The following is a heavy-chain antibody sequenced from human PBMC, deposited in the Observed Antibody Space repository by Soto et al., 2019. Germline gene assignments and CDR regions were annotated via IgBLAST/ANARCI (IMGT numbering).Heavy chain of an antibody. Sequence: ASVKVSCKGSAYTSTLYGITWVRQAPGQGLEWMGWIRAHNGETKFARKFQDRVTMTTDPSSSTVFMDLRTLTSDDTAVYYCATALGTSGWFAYWGQGTLVTVSS. J-gene: IGHJ4*02. CDR3: ATALGTSGWFAY. V-gene: IGHV1-18*01. D-gene: IGHD6-19*01. CDR1: AYTSTLYG. CDR2: IRAHNGET.